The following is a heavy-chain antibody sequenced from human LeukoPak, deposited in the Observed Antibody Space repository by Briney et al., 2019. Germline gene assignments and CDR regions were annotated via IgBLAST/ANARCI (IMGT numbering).Heavy chain of an antibody. V-gene: IGHV3-74*01. Sequence: GGSLRLSCAASGFTFSTYWMHWVRQAPGKGLVWVSRIKYDGSMTTYGDSVKGRFSISRDNAKNTVDLQMNSLRAEDTAVYYCARGASSAYYVDYWGQGTLDSVSS. D-gene: IGHD3-22*01. CDR1: GFTFSTYW. CDR3: ARGASSAYYVDY. J-gene: IGHJ4*02. CDR2: IKYDGSMT.